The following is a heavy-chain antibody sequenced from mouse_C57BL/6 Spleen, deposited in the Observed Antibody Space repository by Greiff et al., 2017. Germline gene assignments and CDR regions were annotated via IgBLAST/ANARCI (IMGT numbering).Heavy chain of an antibody. CDR2: ISDGGSYT. V-gene: IGHV5-4*01. CDR1: GFTFSSYA. J-gene: IGHJ2*01. Sequence: EVHLVESGGGLVKPGGSLKLSCAASGFTFSSYAMSWVRQTPEKRLEWVATISDGGSYTYYPDNVKGRFTISRDNAKNNLYLQMSHLKSEDTAMYYCARLNPFDYWGQGTTLTVSS. CDR3: ARLNPFDY.